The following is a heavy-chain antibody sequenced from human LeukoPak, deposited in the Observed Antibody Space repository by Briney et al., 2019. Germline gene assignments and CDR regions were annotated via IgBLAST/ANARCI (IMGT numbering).Heavy chain of an antibody. V-gene: IGHV3-7*01. CDR3: ARPLLYYYGSETYFWFDL. D-gene: IGHD3-10*01. CDR1: GFTVSSNS. Sequence: PGGSLRLSCTVSGFTVSSNSMSWVRQAPGKGLEWVASIKQDGSEKYYVDSVKGRFTISRDSAENTVYLQMKSLKGEDTALYYCARPLLYYYGSETYFWFDLWGQGTLVTVSS. CDR2: IKQDGSEK. J-gene: IGHJ5*02.